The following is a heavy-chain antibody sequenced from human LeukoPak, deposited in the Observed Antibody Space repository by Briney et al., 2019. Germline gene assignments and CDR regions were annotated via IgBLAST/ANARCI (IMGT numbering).Heavy chain of an antibody. J-gene: IGHJ3*02. CDR3: ATLASQGAFDI. V-gene: IGHV4-4*02. CDR1: GGSISSSNW. CDR2: IYHSGST. Sequence: PSGTLSLTCAVSGGSISSSNWWSWVRQPPGKGLEWIGEIYHSGSTNYNPSLKSRVTISVDTSKNQFSLKLSSETAADTAVYYCATLASQGAFDIWGQGTMVTVSS.